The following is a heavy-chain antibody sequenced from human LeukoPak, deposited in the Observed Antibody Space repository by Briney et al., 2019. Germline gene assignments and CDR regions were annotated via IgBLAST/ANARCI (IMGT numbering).Heavy chain of an antibody. Sequence: SQTLSLTCAISGDSVSSNSAAWNWIRQSPSRGLEWLGRTYYRSKWYNDYAVSVKSRVTINPDTSKNQFSLQLNSVTPEDTAVYYCARRGYSYGYYYYGMDVWGQGTTVTVSS. CDR3: ARRGYSYGYYYYGMDV. D-gene: IGHD5-18*01. CDR2: TYYRSKWYN. J-gene: IGHJ6*02. V-gene: IGHV6-1*01. CDR1: GDSVSSNSAA.